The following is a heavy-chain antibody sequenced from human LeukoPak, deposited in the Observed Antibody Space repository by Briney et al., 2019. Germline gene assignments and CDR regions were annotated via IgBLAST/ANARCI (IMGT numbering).Heavy chain of an antibody. V-gene: IGHV4-59*08. CDR2: IYYSGST. D-gene: IGHD6-13*01. Sequence: SETLSLTCTVSGGSISSYYWSWIRQPPGKGLEGIGYIYYSGSTNYNPSLKSRVTISVDTSKNQFSLKLSSVTAADTAVYYCAGLAAAGYYFDYWGQGTLVTVSS. CDR1: GGSISSYY. CDR3: AGLAAAGYYFDY. J-gene: IGHJ4*02.